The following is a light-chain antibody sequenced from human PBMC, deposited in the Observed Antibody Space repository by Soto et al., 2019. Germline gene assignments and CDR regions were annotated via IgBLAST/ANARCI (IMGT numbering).Light chain of an antibody. CDR3: QQRNISPLT. Sequence: EIVMTQSPSTLSLSPGDRATLSCRASQSVSSNLVWYQQKPGQAPRLLIYGASTRATGIPDRFGGSGSGTDFTLTISRLAPEDFELYYCQQRNISPLTFGGGTKVDIK. CDR1: QSVSSN. V-gene: IGKV3D-15*01. J-gene: IGKJ4*01. CDR2: GAS.